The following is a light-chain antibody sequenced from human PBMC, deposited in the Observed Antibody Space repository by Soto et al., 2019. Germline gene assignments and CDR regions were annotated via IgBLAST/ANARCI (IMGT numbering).Light chain of an antibody. CDR3: QQRSNWPPWT. Sequence: EIVLTQSPATLSLSPGERATLSCRASQSVSSYLAWYQQKPGQAPRLLIYDASNRATGIPARFSGSGSGTDFTLTISSRETEDFAVYYWQQRSNWPPWTFGQGTKVEIK. CDR2: DAS. J-gene: IGKJ1*01. V-gene: IGKV3-11*01. CDR1: QSVSSY.